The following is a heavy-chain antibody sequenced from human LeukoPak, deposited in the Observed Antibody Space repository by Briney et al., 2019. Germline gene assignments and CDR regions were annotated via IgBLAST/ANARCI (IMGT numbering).Heavy chain of an antibody. CDR3: ARDLAQGYYDSSGEDY. J-gene: IGHJ4*02. Sequence: GGSLRLSCAASGFTYSSYAMHWVRQALGKGLEWVAVISYDGSNKYYADSVKGRFTISRDNSKNTLYLQMNSLRAEDTAVYYCARDLAQGYYDSSGEDYWGQGTLVTVSS. CDR1: GFTYSSYA. CDR2: ISYDGSNK. D-gene: IGHD3-22*01. V-gene: IGHV3-30-3*01.